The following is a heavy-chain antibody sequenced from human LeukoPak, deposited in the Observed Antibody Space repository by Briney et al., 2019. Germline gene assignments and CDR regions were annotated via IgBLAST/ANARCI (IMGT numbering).Heavy chain of an antibody. J-gene: IGHJ4*02. CDR3: ARGIRGSGWFPPFDY. Sequence: GGSLRLSCAASGFTFSSYSMNWVRQAPGKGLEWVSSISSSSSYIYYADSVKGRFTISRDNAKNSLYLQMNSLRAEDTAVYYCARGIRGSGWFPPFDYWGQGTLVAVSS. CDR1: GFTFSSYS. CDR2: ISSSSSYI. V-gene: IGHV3-21*01. D-gene: IGHD6-19*01.